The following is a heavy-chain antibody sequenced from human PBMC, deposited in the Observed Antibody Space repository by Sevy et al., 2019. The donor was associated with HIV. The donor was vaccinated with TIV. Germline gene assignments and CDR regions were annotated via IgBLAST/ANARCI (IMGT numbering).Heavy chain of an antibody. V-gene: IGHV4-59*01. CDR3: ARGAPDTWAPFDY. J-gene: IGHJ4*02. Sequence: SETLSLTCTVSGGSISSYYWSWIRQPPGKGLEWIGYIYYSGSTNYNPSLKSRVTISVDTSKNQFSLQLSSVTAADTAVYYCARGAPDTWAPFDYWGQGTLVTVSS. D-gene: IGHD1-26*01. CDR2: IYYSGST. CDR1: GGSISSYY.